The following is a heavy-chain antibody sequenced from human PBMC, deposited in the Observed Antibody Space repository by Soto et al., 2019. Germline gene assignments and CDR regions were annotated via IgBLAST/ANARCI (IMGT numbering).Heavy chain of an antibody. D-gene: IGHD2-21*02. Sequence: SETLSLTCTVSGGSISSYYWSWIRQPAGKGLEWIGRIFTSGSTNYNPSLKSRITMSVDTSKNQVSLTLTSVTAADTAVYYCARERHIVVVTARNWFDPWGQGTLVTVSS. V-gene: IGHV4-4*07. J-gene: IGHJ5*02. CDR2: IFTSGST. CDR3: ARERHIVVVTARNWFDP. CDR1: GGSISSYY.